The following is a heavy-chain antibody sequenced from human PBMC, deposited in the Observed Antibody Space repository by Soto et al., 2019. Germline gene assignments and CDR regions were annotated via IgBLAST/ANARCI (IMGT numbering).Heavy chain of an antibody. Sequence: WDSLKIACHGYGYLFTDYWIIWVRQMPGQGLERMGRIDPSDSYTSNSPSFQGHVTISADKSINTAYMQWSSLKASDTAMYYCVRHRVGSYYYFDYWGQGTLVTVSS. J-gene: IGHJ4*02. CDR2: IDPSDSYT. CDR3: VRHRVGSYYYFDY. D-gene: IGHD1-26*01. CDR1: GYLFTDYW. V-gene: IGHV5-10-1*01.